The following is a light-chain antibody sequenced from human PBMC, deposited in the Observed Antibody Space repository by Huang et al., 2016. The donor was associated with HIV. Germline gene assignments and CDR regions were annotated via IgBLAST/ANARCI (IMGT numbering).Light chain of an antibody. CDR3: QHRSKWLT. V-gene: IGKV3-11*01. CDR1: QTISRY. J-gene: IGKJ4*01. CDR2: DAS. Sequence: EIVLTQSPATLSLSPGERATLSCRASQTISRYLAWYQQRPGQPPRLLIYDASKRATGIPDRFSGRGSGTDFTLTISSLEPEDFAVYYCQHRSKWLTFGGGTKVEI.